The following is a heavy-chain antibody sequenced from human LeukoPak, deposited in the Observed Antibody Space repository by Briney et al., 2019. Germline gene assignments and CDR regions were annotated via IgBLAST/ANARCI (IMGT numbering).Heavy chain of an antibody. D-gene: IGHD5-12*01. J-gene: IGHJ3*02. CDR1: GGSISSYY. Sequence: SETLSLTCTVSGGSISSYYWSWIRRPPGKGLGWIGYIYYSGSTNYNPSLKSRVTISVDTSKNQFSLKLSSVTAADTAVYYCARHGKRGYSGYDRGKAFDIWGQGTMVTVSS. CDR2: IYYSGST. CDR3: ARHGKRGYSGYDRGKAFDI. V-gene: IGHV4-59*08.